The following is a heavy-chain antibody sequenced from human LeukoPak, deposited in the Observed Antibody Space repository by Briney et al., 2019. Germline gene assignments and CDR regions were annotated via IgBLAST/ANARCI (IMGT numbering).Heavy chain of an antibody. D-gene: IGHD3-22*01. J-gene: IGHJ4*02. Sequence: ASVKVSCKASGYTFTGYYMHWVRQAPGQGLEWMGWINPNSGGTNYAQKFQGRVTMTRDTSISTAYMELSRPRSDDTAVYYCARDPFTYYYDSSAAPVADYWGQGTLVTVSS. CDR3: ARDPFTYYYDSSAAPVADY. V-gene: IGHV1-2*02. CDR2: INPNSGGT. CDR1: GYTFTGYY.